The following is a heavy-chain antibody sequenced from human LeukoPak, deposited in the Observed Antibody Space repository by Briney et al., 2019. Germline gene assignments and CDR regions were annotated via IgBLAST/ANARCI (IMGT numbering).Heavy chain of an antibody. V-gene: IGHV1-2*02. J-gene: IGHJ4*02. CDR2: INPNGGGT. D-gene: IGHD3-3*01. Sequence: GASVKVSCKASGFTLTDYYVHWVRQAPGQGLEWMGWINPNGGGTNYAQKFQGRVTVTRDTSISTVFMELSSLRSDDTAVFYCTRGHYLLAFEYRGQGTLVTVSS. CDR3: TRGHYLLAFEY. CDR1: GFTLTDYY.